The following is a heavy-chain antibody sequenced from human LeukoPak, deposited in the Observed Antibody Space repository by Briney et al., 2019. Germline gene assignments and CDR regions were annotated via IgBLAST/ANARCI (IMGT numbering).Heavy chain of an antibody. CDR2: IYYGENT. CDR1: GGSISSGPYY. V-gene: IGHV4-39*07. Sequence: ASETLSLTCTVSGGSISSGPYYWGWIRQPPGKGLEWIGNIYYGENTYYNPSLKSRVTISIDTSKNQFSLKLSSVTAADTAVYYCARALMDGLSLGTGAFDIWGQGTMVTVSS. CDR3: ARALMDGLSLGTGAFDI. D-gene: IGHD3-16*01. J-gene: IGHJ3*02.